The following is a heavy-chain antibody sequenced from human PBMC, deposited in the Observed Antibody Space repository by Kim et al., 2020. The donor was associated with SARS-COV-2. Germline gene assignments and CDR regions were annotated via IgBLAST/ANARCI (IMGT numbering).Heavy chain of an antibody. CDR3: ASPDKWVRGGIIYDAFD. CDR2: ISYDGSNK. CDR1: GFTFSSYA. J-gene: IGHJ3*02. D-gene: IGHD3-10*01. Sequence: GGSLRLSCAASGFTFSSYAMHWVRQAPGKGLEWVAVISYDGSNKYYADSVKGRFTISRDNSKNTLYLQMNSLRAEDTAVYYCASPDKWVRGGIIYDAFD. V-gene: IGHV3-30*04.